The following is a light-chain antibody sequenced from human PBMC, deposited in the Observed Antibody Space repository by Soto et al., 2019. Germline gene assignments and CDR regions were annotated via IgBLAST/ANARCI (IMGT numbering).Light chain of an antibody. CDR3: SSYTTSSTRQIV. CDR2: DVS. CDR1: SSDVGGYNY. V-gene: IGLV2-14*03. J-gene: IGLJ1*01. Sequence: QSALTQPPSVSGSPGQSITISCTGTSSDVGGYNYVSWYQHHPGKAPKLMIFDVSNRPSGVSDRFSGSKSGNTASLTISGLQPEDEADYYCSSYTTSSTRQIVFGNWTKLTVL.